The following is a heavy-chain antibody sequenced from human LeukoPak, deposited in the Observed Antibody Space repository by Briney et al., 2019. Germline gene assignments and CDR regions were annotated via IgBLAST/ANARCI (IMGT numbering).Heavy chain of an antibody. V-gene: IGHV4-31*03. CDR1: GGSISSGVYY. CDR3: ARELSESGGFDP. D-gene: IGHD1-26*01. Sequence: SETLSLTCTVSGGSISSGVYYWSWIRQHPGKGLEWIGYIYYSGSTYYNPSLKSRVTISVDTSKNQFSLKLSSVTAADTAVYYCARELSESGGFDPWGQGTLVTVSS. CDR2: IYYSGST. J-gene: IGHJ5*02.